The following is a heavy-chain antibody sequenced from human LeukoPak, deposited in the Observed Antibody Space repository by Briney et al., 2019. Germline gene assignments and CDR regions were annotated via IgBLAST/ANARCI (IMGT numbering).Heavy chain of an antibody. D-gene: IGHD6-19*01. V-gene: IGHV3-23*01. J-gene: IGHJ4*02. CDR1: GFTFSNHA. CDR2: LSYNSGTT. CDR3: AKGPLIEVAGTTWDY. Sequence: GGSLTLSCAASGFTFSNHAISWVRQPPGKGLEGGLALSYNSGTTYYTDSLKGRVTISIDNSKNQFYLQLNTLTDEDTAVYYCAKGPLIEVAGTTWDYWGPGTLVTVSS.